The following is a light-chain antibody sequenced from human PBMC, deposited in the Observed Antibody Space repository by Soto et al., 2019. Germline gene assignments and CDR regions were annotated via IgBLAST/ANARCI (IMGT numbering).Light chain of an antibody. CDR2: GAS. CDR3: QQYSSPPRT. CDR1: QSVSSY. J-gene: IGKJ1*01. Sequence: EIVLTQSPGSLSLSPGERATLSCRASQSVSSYLAWYQQKPGQAPRLLISGASSRATGFPDRFSGSGSGTDFSLTISRLEPEDSAVYYCQQYSSPPRTFGQGIKVGIK. V-gene: IGKV3-20*01.